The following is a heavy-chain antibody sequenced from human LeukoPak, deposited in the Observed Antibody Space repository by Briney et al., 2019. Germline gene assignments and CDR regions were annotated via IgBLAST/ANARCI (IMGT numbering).Heavy chain of an antibody. CDR3: ARGEDDYGDYVHDY. J-gene: IGHJ4*02. D-gene: IGHD4-17*01. Sequence: SETLSLTCTVSGGSISSYYWSWIRQPPGKGLEWIGYIYYSGSTNYNPSLKSRVTISVDTSKNQFSLKLSSLTAADTAVYYCARGEDDYGDYVHDYWGQGTLVTVSS. CDR1: GGSISSYY. V-gene: IGHV4-59*01. CDR2: IYYSGST.